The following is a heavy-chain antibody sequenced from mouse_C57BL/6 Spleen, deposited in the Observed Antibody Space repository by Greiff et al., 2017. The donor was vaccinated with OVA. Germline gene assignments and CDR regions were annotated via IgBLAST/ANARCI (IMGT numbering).Heavy chain of an antibody. CDR3: ASDGGDYYAMDY. Sequence: EVQGVESGGGLVKPGGSLKLSCAASGFTFSSYAMSWVRQTPEKRLEWVATISDGGSYTYYPDNVKGRFTISRDNAKNNLYLQMSHLKSEDTAMYYCASDGGDYYAMDYWGQGTSVTVSS. J-gene: IGHJ4*01. D-gene: IGHD2-3*01. V-gene: IGHV5-4*01. CDR1: GFTFSSYA. CDR2: ISDGGSYT.